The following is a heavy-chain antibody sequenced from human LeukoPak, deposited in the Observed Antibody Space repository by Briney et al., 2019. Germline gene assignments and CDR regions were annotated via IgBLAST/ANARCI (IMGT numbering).Heavy chain of an antibody. D-gene: IGHD3-3*01. Sequence: SETLSLTCTVSGGSISSGSYCWSWIRQPAGKGLEWIVRIYTSGSTNYNPSLKSRVTISVDTSKNQFSLTLSSVTAADTAVYYCARVVEDYDFWSGYNYYYYYMDVWGKGTTVTVSS. CDR3: ARVVEDYDFWSGYNYYYYYMDV. CDR1: GGSISSGSYC. V-gene: IGHV4-61*02. J-gene: IGHJ6*03. CDR2: IYTSGST.